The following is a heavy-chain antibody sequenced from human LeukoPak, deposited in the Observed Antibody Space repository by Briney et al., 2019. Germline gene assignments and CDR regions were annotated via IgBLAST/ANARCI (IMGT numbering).Heavy chain of an antibody. CDR1: GSTFSSYW. J-gene: IGHJ4*02. Sequence: GGSLRLSCAASGSTFSSYWMHWVRQAPGKGLVWVSRIDSGVSSTIYADSVKGRFTISRDNAKNTPYLQMNSLRAEDTAVYYCTRGRYYFDYWGQGALVTVSS. D-gene: IGHD4-17*01. CDR2: IDSGVSST. CDR3: TRGRYYFDY. V-gene: IGHV3-74*01.